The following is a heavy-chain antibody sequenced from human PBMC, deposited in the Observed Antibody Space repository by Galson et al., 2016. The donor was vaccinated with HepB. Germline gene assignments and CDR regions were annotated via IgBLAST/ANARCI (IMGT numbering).Heavy chain of an antibody. D-gene: IGHD3-10*01. V-gene: IGHV4-59*01. CDR2: VYYSGTT. J-gene: IGHJ4*02. CDR1: GGSLSTYY. CDR3: ARGGQWLGEHI. Sequence: SETLSLTCAVSGGSLSTYYWSWIRQPPGKGLEWIGYVYYSGTTNYNPSLKSRLTISLDTSKNQFSLKLSSVTAADTAVYFCARGGQWLGEHIWGQGTLVTVSS.